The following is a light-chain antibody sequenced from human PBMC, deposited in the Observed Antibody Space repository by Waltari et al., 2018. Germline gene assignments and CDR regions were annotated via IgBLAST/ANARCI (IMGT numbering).Light chain of an antibody. V-gene: IGLV2-14*01. CDR3: CSFTSRSTWV. Sequence: QSALTQPAPVSGSPGQSITISCTVTSSDVAGYTYVSWSQQHPGKVPKLLIFDVSNRPSGVSNRFSGSKSGNTASLTISGLQAEDESDYYCCSFTSRSTWVFGGGTKLTVL. CDR1: SSDVAGYTY. CDR2: DVS. J-gene: IGLJ3*02.